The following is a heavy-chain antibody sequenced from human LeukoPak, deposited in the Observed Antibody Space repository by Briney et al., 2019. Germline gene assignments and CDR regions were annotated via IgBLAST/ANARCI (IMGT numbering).Heavy chain of an antibody. CDR2: ISVYNGNT. D-gene: IGHD3-22*01. CDR1: GYTFNSYS. J-gene: IGHJ4*02. Sequence: ASVKVSCKAPGYTFNSYSISWVRQAPGQGLEWMGWISVYNGNTNYAQKVQGRVTMTTDTSTSTAYMELRSLRSDDTAVYYCARVRGLRSGYKYYFDYWGQGTLVTVSS. CDR3: ARVRGLRSGYKYYFDY. V-gene: IGHV1-18*01.